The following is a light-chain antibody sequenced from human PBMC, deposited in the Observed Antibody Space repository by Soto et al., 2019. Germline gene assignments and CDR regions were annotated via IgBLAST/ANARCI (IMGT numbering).Light chain of an antibody. V-gene: IGLV1-44*01. Sequence: QSVLTQAPSASGTPGQRVTISCSGSSSNIGSNTVNWYQQLPGTAPKVLIYSNDRRPAVATDRFSGTKSGTSASLAIGGLQPEDEDDYYCSVWDGSLNGWVFGGGTKVTVL. CDR2: SND. CDR3: SVWDGSLNGWV. J-gene: IGLJ3*02. CDR1: SSNIGSNT.